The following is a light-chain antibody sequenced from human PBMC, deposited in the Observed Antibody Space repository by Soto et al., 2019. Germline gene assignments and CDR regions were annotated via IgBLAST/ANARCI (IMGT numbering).Light chain of an antibody. CDR1: QSVRSSH. J-gene: IGKJ1*01. CDR3: QQSYSSPPT. V-gene: IGKV3-20*01. Sequence: EIVLTQSQGTLSLSRGERATLCCSASQSVRSSHLAWYQQKPGQAPRLLIYGASTRATGIPDRFSGSGSGTEFTLTISSLQPEDFATYYCQQSYSSPPTFGQGTKVDI. CDR2: GAS.